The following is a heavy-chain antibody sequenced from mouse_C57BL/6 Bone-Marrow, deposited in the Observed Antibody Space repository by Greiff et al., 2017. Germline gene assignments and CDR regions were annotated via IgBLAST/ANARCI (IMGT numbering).Heavy chain of an antibody. CDR3: TREGALGFAD. CDR2: ISSGGDYI. Sequence: EVMLVESGEGLVKPGGSLKLSCAASGFTFSSYAMSWVRQTPEKRLEWVAYISSGGDYIYYADTVKGRFTISRDNARNTLYLQMSSLKSEDTAMYYCTREGALGFADWGQGTLVTVSA. CDR1: GFTFSSYA. V-gene: IGHV5-9-1*02. J-gene: IGHJ3*01. D-gene: IGHD3-1*01.